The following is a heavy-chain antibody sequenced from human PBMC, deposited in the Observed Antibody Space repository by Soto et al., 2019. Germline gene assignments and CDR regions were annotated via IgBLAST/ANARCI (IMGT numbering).Heavy chain of an antibody. V-gene: IGHV1-24*01. CDR1: GYTVTELS. J-gene: IGHJ6*02. CDR2: FDPQDGET. Sequence: ASVKVSCKASGYTVTELSMHWVRRAPGKGLERMGGFDPQDGETIYAQKFQGRVTMTEDTSTDTAEMELSSLRSEDTEVYYCASNAAAGRVGEYYYCTDVWGQGTTITVSS. CDR3: ASNAAAGRVGEYYYCTDV. D-gene: IGHD6-13*01.